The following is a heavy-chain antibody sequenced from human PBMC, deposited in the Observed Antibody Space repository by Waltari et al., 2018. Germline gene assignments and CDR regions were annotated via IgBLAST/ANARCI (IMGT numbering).Heavy chain of an antibody. V-gene: IGHV4-34*01. Sequence: QVQLQQWGAGLLKPSETMSLTCAVYGGSSSGYYWSWICTSPGKVLEWIGEINHSGSTNYNPSLKSRVTISVDTSKNQFSLKLSSVTAADTAVYYCAGQRGVIAAAGRGNDYWGQGTLVTVSS. CDR3: AGQRGVIAAAGRGNDY. D-gene: IGHD6-13*01. J-gene: IGHJ4*02. CDR1: GGSSSGYY. CDR2: INHSGST.